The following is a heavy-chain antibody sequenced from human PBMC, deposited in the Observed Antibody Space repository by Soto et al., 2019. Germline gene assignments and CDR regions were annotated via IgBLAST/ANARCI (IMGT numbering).Heavy chain of an antibody. CDR1: GFTFSSYE. CDR2: ISSSGSTR. CDR3: AGLPTYYDILTGYHHDYYYGMDV. J-gene: IGHJ6*02. Sequence: GGSLRLSCAASGFTFSSYEMNWVRQAPGKGLEWVSYISSSGSTRYYADSVKGRFTISRDNAKNSLYLQMNSLRAEDTAVYYCAGLPTYYDILTGYHHDYYYGMDVWGQGTTVTVSS. V-gene: IGHV3-48*03. D-gene: IGHD3-9*01.